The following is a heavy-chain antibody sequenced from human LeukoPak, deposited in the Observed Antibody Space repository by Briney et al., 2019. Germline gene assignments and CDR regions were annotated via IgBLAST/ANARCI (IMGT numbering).Heavy chain of an antibody. CDR1: GFTFSNYA. CDR2: ISSDGSNK. D-gene: IGHD3-22*01. CDR3: ATALYYYDSSGYSL. Sequence: GRSLRLSCAASGFTFSNYAMHWVRQAPGKGLEWVAVISSDGSNKYYADSVKGRFTFSRDNSKNTLYLQMTSLRAEDTAVYYCATALYYYDSSGYSLWGQGTLVTVSS. V-gene: IGHV3-30*04. J-gene: IGHJ4*02.